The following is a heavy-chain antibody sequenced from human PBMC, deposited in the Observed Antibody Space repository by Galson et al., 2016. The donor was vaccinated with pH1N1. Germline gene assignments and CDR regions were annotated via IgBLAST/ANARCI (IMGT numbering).Heavy chain of an antibody. D-gene: IGHD4/OR15-4a*01. Sequence: LSCAASGFTFSSYSMNWVRQAPGKGLEWVSYISLSSSIIHYADSVKGRFIISRDSAKNSLYLQMNSLRAEDTALYYCAREGLWPGVDAFDIWGQGTMVTVSS. CDR3: AREGLWPGVDAFDI. J-gene: IGHJ3*02. CDR1: GFTFSSYS. CDR2: ISLSSSII. V-gene: IGHV3-48*04.